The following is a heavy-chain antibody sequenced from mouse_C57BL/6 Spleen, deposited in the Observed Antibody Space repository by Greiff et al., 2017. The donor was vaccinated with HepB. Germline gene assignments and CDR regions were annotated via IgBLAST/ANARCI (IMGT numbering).Heavy chain of an antibody. V-gene: IGHV1-80*01. Sequence: VKLMESGAELVKPGASVKISCKASGYAFSSYWMNWVKQRPGKGLEWIGQIYPGDGDTKYNGKFKGKATLTADKSSSTAYMQLSSLTSEDSAVYFCARHYSNWYVDVWGTGTTVTVSS. CDR1: GYAFSSYW. J-gene: IGHJ1*03. CDR3: ARHYSNWYVDV. CDR2: IYPGDGDT. D-gene: IGHD2-5*01.